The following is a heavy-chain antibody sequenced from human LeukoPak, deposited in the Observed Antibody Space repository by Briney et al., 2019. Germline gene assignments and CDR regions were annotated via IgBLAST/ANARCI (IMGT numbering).Heavy chain of an antibody. CDR2: IGGRGGRT. V-gene: IGHV3-23*01. J-gene: IGHJ3*02. Sequence: GGSLILSCAAPGFTFSSHGVNWVRQAPAKGLEWVSGIGGRGGRTYNAGTVKGRLTISRDNSRNTLYLQMNNLRGEDTAVYYCAKDDNYYDRSGLIFDIWGQGTMVTVSS. CDR3: AKDDNYYDRSGLIFDI. D-gene: IGHD3-22*01. CDR1: GFTFSSHG.